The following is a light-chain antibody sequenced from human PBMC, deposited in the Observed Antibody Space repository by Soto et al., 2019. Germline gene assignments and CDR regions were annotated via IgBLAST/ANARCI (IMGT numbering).Light chain of an antibody. CDR2: GAS. V-gene: IGKV3-20*01. CDR1: QSVSSSY. CDR3: QQYGSSPRT. Sequence: EIVLTQSQRTLSLSPGERAILSCRANQSVSSSYLAWYQQKPGQAPRLLIYGASSRATGIPDRFSGSGSGTDFTLTISRLEPEDFAVYYCQQYGSSPRTFGQGTRLEIK. J-gene: IGKJ5*01.